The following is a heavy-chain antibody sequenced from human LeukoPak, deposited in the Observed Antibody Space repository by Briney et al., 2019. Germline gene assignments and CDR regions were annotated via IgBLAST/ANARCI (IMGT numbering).Heavy chain of an antibody. J-gene: IGHJ1*01. CDR1: GGSISSYY. V-gene: IGHV4-59*01. CDR3: ARLKYYYDASGYRAEYFQH. D-gene: IGHD3-22*01. Sequence: SETLSLTCTVSGGSISSYYWSWIRQPPGKGLEWIGFIFYSGSTNYNPSLKSRVTISVYTSKNQFSLKLSSVTAADTAVYYCARLKYYYDASGYRAEYFQHWGQGTLVTVSS. CDR2: IFYSGST.